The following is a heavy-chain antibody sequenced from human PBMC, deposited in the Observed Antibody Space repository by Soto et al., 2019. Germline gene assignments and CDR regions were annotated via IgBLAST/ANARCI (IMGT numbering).Heavy chain of an antibody. D-gene: IGHD6-13*01. CDR1: GYTFTSHG. J-gene: IGHJ5*02. CDR2: ISAYNGNT. Sequence: ASVKVSCKASGYTFTSHGISWVRQAPGQGLEWMGWISAYNGNTNYAQKLQGRVTMTTDTSTSTAYMELRSLRSDDTAVYYCATSSTGYSSSWSGDNWFEPWGQGPLVTVSS. V-gene: IGHV1-18*01. CDR3: ATSSTGYSSSWSGDNWFEP.